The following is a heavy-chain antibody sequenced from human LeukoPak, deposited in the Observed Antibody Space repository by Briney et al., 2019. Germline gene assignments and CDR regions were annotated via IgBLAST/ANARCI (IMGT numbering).Heavy chain of an antibody. D-gene: IGHD3-10*01. CDR3: ARDIPGVRGVDYYMDV. CDR2: IYYSGST. V-gene: IGHV4-59*12. CDR1: GGSISSYY. Sequence: SETLSLTCTVSGGSISSYYWSWIRQPPGKGLEWIGYIYYSGSTNYNPSLKSRVTMSVDTSKNQFSLKLSSVTAADTAVYYCARDIPGVRGVDYYMDVWGKGTTVTISS. J-gene: IGHJ6*03.